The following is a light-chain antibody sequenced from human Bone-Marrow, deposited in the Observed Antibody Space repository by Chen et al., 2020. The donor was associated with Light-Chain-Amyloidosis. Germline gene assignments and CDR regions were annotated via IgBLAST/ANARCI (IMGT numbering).Light chain of an antibody. CDR3: SSYTITNTLV. J-gene: IGLJ1*01. Sequence: QSALTQPASVSGSPGQSITTPCTGTSSDACGDNPDSGYQQHPAKAPQLMIYEVTNRPSWVPDRFSGSKSDNTASLTISGLQTEDEADYFCSSYTITNTLVFGSGTRVTVL. V-gene: IGLV2-14*01. CDR1: SSDACGDNP. CDR2: EVT.